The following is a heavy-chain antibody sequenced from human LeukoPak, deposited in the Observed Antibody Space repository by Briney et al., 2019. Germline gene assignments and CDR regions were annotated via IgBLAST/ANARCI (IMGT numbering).Heavy chain of an antibody. Sequence: WASVKVSCKASGYTFTIYGISWVRQAPGQGLEWMGWISAYNGNTNYAQKFQGRVTMTRNTSISTAYLELSSLRSEDTAVYYCARGGDIVVVPAAIVGPWGQGTLVTVSS. CDR2: ISAYNGNT. D-gene: IGHD2-2*01. J-gene: IGHJ5*02. CDR3: ARGGDIVVVPAAIVGP. V-gene: IGHV1-18*01. CDR1: GYTFTIYG.